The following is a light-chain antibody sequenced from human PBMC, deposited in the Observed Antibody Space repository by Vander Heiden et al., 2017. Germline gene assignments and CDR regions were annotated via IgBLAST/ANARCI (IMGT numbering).Light chain of an antibody. CDR2: GAS. CDR1: QSLLSN. Sequence: IVMTHSPLTLSVSPREGATLSCSASQSLLSNLAWYQQKAGQAPRLLIYGASTRATGIPARFSGSGSGTEFSLTISSLQSEDFAVYYCQQYYNWPYTFGQGTKLEIK. CDR3: QQYYNWPYT. J-gene: IGKJ2*01. V-gene: IGKV3-15*01.